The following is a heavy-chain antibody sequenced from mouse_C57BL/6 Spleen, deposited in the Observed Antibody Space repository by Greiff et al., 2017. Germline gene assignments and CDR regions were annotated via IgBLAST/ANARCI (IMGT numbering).Heavy chain of an antibody. CDR3: AGDRWGYAMDY. Sequence: QVQLQQSGPGLVKPSQSLFLTCSITGFPFTSGYYWIWIRQSPGKPLEWMGYITHSGETFYNPSLQSPSSITRETSKNQFFLQMNSLTTEDTAMYYYAGDRWGYAMDYWGQGTSVTVSS. CDR1: GFPFTSGYY. V-gene: IGHV12-3*01. CDR2: ITHSGET. J-gene: IGHJ4*01.